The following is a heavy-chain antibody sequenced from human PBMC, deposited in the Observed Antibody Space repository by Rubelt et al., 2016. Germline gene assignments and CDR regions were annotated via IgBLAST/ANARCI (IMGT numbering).Heavy chain of an antibody. CDR1: GYTFTSDG. D-gene: IGHD3-10*01. Sequence: QVQLVQSGAEVKKPGASVKASCKASGYTFTSDGISWVRQAPGQGREWMEWISASHGHKNYAQKLQGRVTMTEDTSTDTAYMELSSLRSEDTAVYYCATRSLWFGEIDRYFDYWGQGTLVTVSS. V-gene: IGHV1-18*01. CDR3: ATRSLWFGEIDRYFDY. J-gene: IGHJ4*02. CDR2: ISASHGHK.